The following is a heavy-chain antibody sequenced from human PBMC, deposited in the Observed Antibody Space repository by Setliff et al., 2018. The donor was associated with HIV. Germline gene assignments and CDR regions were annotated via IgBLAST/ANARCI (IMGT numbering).Heavy chain of an antibody. D-gene: IGHD3-9*01. J-gene: IGHJ4*02. Sequence: SETLSLTCTVSGGSISSCYWSWIRQPPGKGLEWIGYIYTSGSTNYNPSLKSRVTISVDTSKNQFFLKLSSVTAPDTAIYYCARQTWEYYDTLTGYYRSPKSFDSWGQGTLVTVS. CDR1: GGSISSCY. CDR3: ARQTWEYYDTLTGYYRSPKSFDS. V-gene: IGHV4-4*09. CDR2: IYTSGST.